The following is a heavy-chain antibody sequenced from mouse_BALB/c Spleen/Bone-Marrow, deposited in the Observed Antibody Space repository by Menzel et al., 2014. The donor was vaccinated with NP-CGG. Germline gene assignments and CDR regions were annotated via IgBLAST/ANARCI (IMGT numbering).Heavy chain of an antibody. D-gene: IGHD2-14*01. CDR1: GFNIKDTY. V-gene: IGHV14-3*02. J-gene: IGHJ2*01. Sequence: DVKLQESGAELVKPGASVKLSYTASGFNIKDTYMHWVKQRPEQGLEWIGRVDPANGNTKYDPKFQGKATITADTSSNTAYLQLSSLTSEDTAVYYCARYRLGTYFDYWGQGTTLTVSS. CDR3: ARYRLGTYFDY. CDR2: VDPANGNT.